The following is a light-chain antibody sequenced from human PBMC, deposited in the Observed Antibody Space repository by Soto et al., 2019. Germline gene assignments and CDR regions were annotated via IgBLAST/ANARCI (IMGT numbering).Light chain of an antibody. J-gene: IGLJ1*01. CDR2: NVN. Sequence: QSVLTQPPSASGSPGQSVTISCTGTSSDVGNDDYVSWYQQHPGTVPKPMIYNVNTRPSGVPDRFSGSKSGNTASLTVSGLQAEDEADYYCSSAAGSSNVFGTGTKVTV. V-gene: IGLV2-8*01. CDR1: SSDVGNDDY. CDR3: SSAAGSSNV.